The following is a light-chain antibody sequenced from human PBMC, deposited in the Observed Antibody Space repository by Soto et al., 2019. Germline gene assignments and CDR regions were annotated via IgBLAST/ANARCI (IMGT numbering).Light chain of an antibody. Sequence: DVQLTQSPSSLSASVGDRVTITCRASQTIRTNLNWYQHRPGKAPKLLIYATSTLQSGVPSRFSGSGSGTDFPLTISSLQPEDFATYYCQQYNSYPWTFGQGTKVEIK. CDR3: QQYNSYPWT. CDR2: ATS. CDR1: QTIRTN. J-gene: IGKJ1*01. V-gene: IGKV1-39*01.